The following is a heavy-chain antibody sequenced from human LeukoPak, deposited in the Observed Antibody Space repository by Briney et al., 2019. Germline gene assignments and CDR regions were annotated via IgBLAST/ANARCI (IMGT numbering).Heavy chain of an antibody. D-gene: IGHD6-19*01. CDR1: GFSVSANY. V-gene: IGHV3-53*01. CDR3: ATLLEGQYLAVGHFDL. J-gene: IGHJ4*02. Sequence: GGSLRLSCAASGFSVSANYVSWVRQAPGKGLERVSVIYGGGNTDYADSVKGRFTITRDSSDNILYLQMHSLRVEDTAMYYCATLLEGQYLAVGHFDLWGQGTLVTVSS. CDR2: IYGGGNT.